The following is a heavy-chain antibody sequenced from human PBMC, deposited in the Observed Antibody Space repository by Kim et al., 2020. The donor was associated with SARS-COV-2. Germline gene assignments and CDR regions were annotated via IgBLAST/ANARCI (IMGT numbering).Heavy chain of an antibody. CDR1: GDSVSSSSAA. Sequence: SQTLSLTCAISGDSVSSSSAAWNWIRQYPSRGLEWLGRTYYRSKWYNDYAVSVKSRMTINPDTSKNQFSLQLNSVTPEDTAVYFCARLRYGSGWYVLDYWDQGTLVTVSS. V-gene: IGHV6-1*01. CDR3: ARLRYGSGWYVLDY. CDR2: TYYRSKWYN. J-gene: IGHJ4*02. D-gene: IGHD6-19*01.